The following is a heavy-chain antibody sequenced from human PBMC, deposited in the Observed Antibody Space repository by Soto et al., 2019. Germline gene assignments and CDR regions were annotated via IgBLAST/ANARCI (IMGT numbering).Heavy chain of an antibody. D-gene: IGHD6-6*01. Sequence: LSLTCTVSGGSISSGGYYWSWIRQHPGKGLEWIGYIYYSGRTYYNPSLHSRVSIAVDTTENQFSLKLTSVTAADTSVYYCARGSFSSSSSWFDPWGRGTLVTVSS. CDR2: IYYSGRT. CDR1: GGSISSGGYY. CDR3: ARGSFSSSSSWFDP. V-gene: IGHV4-31*03. J-gene: IGHJ5*02.